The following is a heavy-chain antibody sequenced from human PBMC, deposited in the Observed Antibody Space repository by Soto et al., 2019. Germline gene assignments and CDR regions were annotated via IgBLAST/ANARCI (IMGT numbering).Heavy chain of an antibody. Sequence: GGSLRLSCAASGFTFNSYTMAWVRQAPGKGLEWVSSISGSGGSPSYADSVQGRFTISRDNSRNTLSLQMNSLRAEDTATYYCAEARCSGNSCYVPDYWGHGSLVTVSS. D-gene: IGHD2-15*01. CDR3: AEARCSGNSCYVPDY. J-gene: IGHJ4*01. CDR2: ISGSGGSP. V-gene: IGHV3-23*01. CDR1: GFTFNSYT.